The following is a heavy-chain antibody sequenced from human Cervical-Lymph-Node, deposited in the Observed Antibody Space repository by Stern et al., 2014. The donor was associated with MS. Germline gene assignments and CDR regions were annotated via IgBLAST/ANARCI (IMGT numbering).Heavy chain of an antibody. CDR1: GFIFSDFA. D-gene: IGHD5-24*01. CDR2: LWYEGAKK. V-gene: IGHV3-33*01. Sequence: VQLVESGGGVVQPGRSLRLSCATSGFIFSDFAMHWVRQAPGKGLEWVAVLWYEGAKKYYADTMKDQFTTSRDNSKNPLFLQLNSLRADDTAVYDCARDGDLSGEGYNHFDSWGQGTLVTVSS. J-gene: IGHJ4*02. CDR3: ARDGDLSGEGYNHFDS.